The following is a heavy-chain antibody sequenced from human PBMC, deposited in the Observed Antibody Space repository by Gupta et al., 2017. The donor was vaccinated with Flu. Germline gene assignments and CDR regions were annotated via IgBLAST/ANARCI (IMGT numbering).Heavy chain of an antibody. CDR3: AKDSTIAAAGAGWFDP. D-gene: IGHD6-13*01. Sequence: QVQLVESGGGVVQPGRSLRLSCAASGFTFSSYGMHWVRQAPGKGLEWVAVISYDGSNKYYADSVKGRFTISRDNSKNTLYLQMNSLRAEDTAVYYCAKDSTIAAAGAGWFDPWGQGTLVTVSS. J-gene: IGHJ5*02. CDR2: ISYDGSNK. V-gene: IGHV3-30*18. CDR1: GFTFSSYG.